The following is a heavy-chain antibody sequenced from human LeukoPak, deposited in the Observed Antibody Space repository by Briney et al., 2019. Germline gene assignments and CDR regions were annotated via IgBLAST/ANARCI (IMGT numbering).Heavy chain of an antibody. CDR3: ARARGAAAIDY. J-gene: IGHJ4*02. V-gene: IGHV4-61*02. CDR1: GGSISSGSYY. D-gene: IGHD6-25*01. Sequence: PSETLSLTCTVSGGSISSGSYYWSWIRQPAGKGLEWIGRIYTSGSTNYNPSLKSRVTMSVDPSKNQFSLKLSSVTAADTAVYYCARARGAAAIDYWGQGTLVTVSP. CDR2: IYTSGST.